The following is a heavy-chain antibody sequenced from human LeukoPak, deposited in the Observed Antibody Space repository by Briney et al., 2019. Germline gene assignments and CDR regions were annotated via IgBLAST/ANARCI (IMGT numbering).Heavy chain of an antibody. CDR2: INSDGIST. J-gene: IGHJ4*02. CDR3: ARQDYGGVDY. Sequence: GGSLRLSCAASGFTFSSYWMHWVRQAPGEGLVWVSRINSDGISTTYADSVKGRFTISRDNAKNTLYLQMNSLRAEDTAVYYCARQDYGGVDYWGQGTLVTVSS. CDR1: GFTFSSYW. V-gene: IGHV3-74*01. D-gene: IGHD4-23*01.